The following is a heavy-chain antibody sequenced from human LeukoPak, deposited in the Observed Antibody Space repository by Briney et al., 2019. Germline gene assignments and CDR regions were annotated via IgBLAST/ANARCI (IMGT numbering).Heavy chain of an antibody. CDR3: ARDNSVRDEAWWFNP. CDR1: GYTFTSNY. V-gene: IGHV1-46*01. J-gene: IGHJ5*02. D-gene: IGHD5-24*01. Sequence: ASVKVSCKPFGYTFTSNYMHWVRQAPGQRPEWMKVISPSGGSTTYAQKFQGRVTLTRDMSTSTDYLELSSLRSEDTAVCYCARDNSVRDEAWWFNPWGQGTLVTVSS. CDR2: ISPSGGST.